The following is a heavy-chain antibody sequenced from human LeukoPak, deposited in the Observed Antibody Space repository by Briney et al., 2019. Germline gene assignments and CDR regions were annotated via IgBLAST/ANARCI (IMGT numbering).Heavy chain of an antibody. CDR2: IWYDGSNE. Sequence: PGGSLRLSCAASGFTFSSYGMHWVRQAPGKGLEWVAVIWYDGSNEYYADSVKGRFTISRDNSKNTVYLQMNSLRAEDTALYYCARDKGDDTSGLDYWGQGTLVTVSS. V-gene: IGHV3-33*01. D-gene: IGHD1-1*01. CDR3: ARDKGDDTSGLDY. J-gene: IGHJ4*02. CDR1: GFTFSSYG.